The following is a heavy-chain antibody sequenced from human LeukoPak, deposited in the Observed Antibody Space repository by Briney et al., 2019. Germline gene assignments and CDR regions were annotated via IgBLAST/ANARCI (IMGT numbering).Heavy chain of an antibody. Sequence: PGGSLRLSCAASRFTFSTYAMSWVRQAPGKGLEWVSAISGSGGSTYYADSVKGRFTISRDNSKNTLYLQMNSLRAEDTAVYYCAKHYYDSSGYYIFDYWGQGTLVTVSS. CDR2: ISGSGGST. J-gene: IGHJ4*02. CDR1: RFTFSTYA. CDR3: AKHYYDSSGYYIFDY. D-gene: IGHD3-22*01. V-gene: IGHV3-23*01.